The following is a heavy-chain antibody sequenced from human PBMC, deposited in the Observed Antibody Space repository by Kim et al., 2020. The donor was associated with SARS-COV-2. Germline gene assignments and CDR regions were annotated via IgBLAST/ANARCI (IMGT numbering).Heavy chain of an antibody. CDR2: IESAGAT. Sequence: GGSLRLSCAVSGITFSNYAMTWVREAPGKGLEWVAVIESAGATFYADSVRGRFTISRDNSKHMLFLQMNSLRAEDTALYYCAKSSHSTGNYFDVDYWGQGTLVSVSS. D-gene: IGHD3-22*01. J-gene: IGHJ4*02. V-gene: IGHV3-23*01. CDR1: GITFSNYA. CDR3: AKSSHSTGNYFDVDY.